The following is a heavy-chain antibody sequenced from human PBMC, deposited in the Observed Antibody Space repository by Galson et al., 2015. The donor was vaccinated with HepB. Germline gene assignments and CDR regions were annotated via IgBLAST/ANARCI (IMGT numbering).Heavy chain of an antibody. CDR2: ISAYNGNT. Sequence: KVSCKASGYTFTSYGISWVRQAPGQGLEWMGWISAYNGNTNYAQKLQGRVTMTTDTSTSTAYMELRSLRSDDTAVYYCARDNYGDYVMPGYYYGMDVWGQGTTVTVSS. V-gene: IGHV1-18*04. J-gene: IGHJ6*02. CDR3: ARDNYGDYVMPGYYYGMDV. D-gene: IGHD4-17*01. CDR1: GYTFTSYG.